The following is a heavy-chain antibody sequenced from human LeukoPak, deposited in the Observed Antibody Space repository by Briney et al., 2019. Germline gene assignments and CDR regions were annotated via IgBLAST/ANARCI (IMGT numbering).Heavy chain of an antibody. CDR2: VSYSGST. CDR3: ARHEWNYVTYFDF. D-gene: IGHD1-7*01. V-gene: IGHV4-39*01. CDR1: GGSLSSTNYY. J-gene: IGHJ4*02. Sequence: SETLSLTCTVSGGSLSSTNYYWGWIRQPPGKSLEWIGSVSYSGSTYYNPSLQDRITILVDTSKNQFSLRLTSVTAADAAVYYCARHEWNYVTYFDFWGQGTRVTVSS.